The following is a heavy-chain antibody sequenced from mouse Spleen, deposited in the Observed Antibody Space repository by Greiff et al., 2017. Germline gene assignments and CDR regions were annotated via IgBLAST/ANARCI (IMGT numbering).Heavy chain of an antibody. V-gene: IGHV5-9-3*01. CDR1: GFTFSSYA. D-gene: IGHD1-1*01. CDR2: ISSGGSYT. Sequence: DVQLVESGGGLVKPGGSLKLSCAASGFTFSSYAMSWVRQTPEKRLEWVATISSGGSYTYYPDSVKGRFTISRDNAKNTLYLQMSSLRSEDTAMYYCARQGTVVAPYFDYWGQGTTLTVSS. J-gene: IGHJ2*01. CDR3: ARQGTVVAPYFDY.